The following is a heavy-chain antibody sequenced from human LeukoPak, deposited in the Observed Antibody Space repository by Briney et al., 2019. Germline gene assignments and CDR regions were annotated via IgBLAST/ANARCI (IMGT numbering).Heavy chain of an antibody. CDR2: ISGSGGST. CDR3: AKMGRGYYDGSGYPI. J-gene: IGHJ3*02. V-gene: IGHV3-23*01. CDR1: GFTFSSYA. D-gene: IGHD3-22*01. Sequence: GGSLRLSCAASGFTFSSYAMSWVRHAPGKGLWCVSAISGSGGSTYYADSVKGRFTISRDNSKNTLYLQMNSLRAEDTAVYYCAKMGRGYYDGSGYPIWGQGTMVTVSS.